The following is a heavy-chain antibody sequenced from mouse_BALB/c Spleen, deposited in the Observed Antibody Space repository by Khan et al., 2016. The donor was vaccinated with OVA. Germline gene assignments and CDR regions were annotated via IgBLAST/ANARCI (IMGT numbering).Heavy chain of an antibody. D-gene: IGHD1-1*01. Sequence: QMQLEESGAELARPGASVKLSCKASGYTFTRYWIQWVKERPGQGLEWIGAIYPGDGDTRYTQKFKGKATMTADKSSSTAYMQLSSLASEDSAVYYCAYHYGSYFDYWGQGTTLTVSS. CDR1: GYTFTRYW. CDR3: AYHYGSYFDY. J-gene: IGHJ2*01. CDR2: IYPGDGDT. V-gene: IGHV1-87*01.